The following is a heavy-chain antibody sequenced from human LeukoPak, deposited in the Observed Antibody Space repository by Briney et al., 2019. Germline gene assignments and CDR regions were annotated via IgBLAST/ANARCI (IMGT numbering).Heavy chain of an antibody. V-gene: IGHV4-39*01. CDR1: GGSITSTYY. Sequence: PSETLSLTCSVPGGSITSTYYWGWIRQPPGKGLEWNGSMYYSGSTYYNPSLKSRVPMSVDTSKNQFSLRLSSVTAADTAVYYCARHVRGHDYVWGSYPSPFAYWGQGTLVTVSS. CDR2: MYYSGST. D-gene: IGHD3-16*02. CDR3: ARHVRGHDYVWGSYPSPFAY. J-gene: IGHJ4*02.